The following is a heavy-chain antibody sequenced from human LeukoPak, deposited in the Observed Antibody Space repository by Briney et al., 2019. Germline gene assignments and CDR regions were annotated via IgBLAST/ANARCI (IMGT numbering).Heavy chain of an antibody. CDR2: IYHSGST. CDR3: ARGREVNWFDP. V-gene: IGHV4-30-2*01. D-gene: IGHD5-24*01. J-gene: IGHJ5*02. Sequence: SQTLSLTCTVSGGSISSGGYYWSWIRQPPGKGLEWIGYIYHSGSTYYNPSLKSRVTISVDRSKNQFSLKLSSVTAADTAVYYCARGREVNWFDPWGQGTLVTVSS. CDR1: GGSISSGGYY.